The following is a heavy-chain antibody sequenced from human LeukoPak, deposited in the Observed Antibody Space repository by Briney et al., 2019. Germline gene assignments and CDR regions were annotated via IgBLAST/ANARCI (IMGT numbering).Heavy chain of an antibody. Sequence: ASVKVSCKVSGYTLAEVSIHWVRLAPGTGLEWMGGFDPEDGETFYAQKFQGRVSMTEDTSTDTANMDLSSLRSEDTAVYYCATGGTYYYGNTTYHTFDYWGQGTLLTVSS. CDR2: FDPEDGET. CDR3: ATGGTYYYGNTTYHTFDY. V-gene: IGHV1-24*01. D-gene: IGHD3-10*01. J-gene: IGHJ4*02. CDR1: GYTLAEVS.